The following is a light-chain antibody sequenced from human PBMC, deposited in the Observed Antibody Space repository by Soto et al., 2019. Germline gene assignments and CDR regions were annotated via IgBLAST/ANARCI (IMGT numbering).Light chain of an antibody. CDR1: SSDVGGHNF. CDR3: CSYAGSYTLV. J-gene: IGLJ2*01. V-gene: IGLV2-11*01. CDR2: EVR. Sequence: QSALTQPRSVSGSPGQSVTISCTGTSSDVGGHNFVSWYQHHPGKVPKLIIYEVRKWPSGVPDRFSGSKSGNTASLTISGLQAEDEADYYCCSYAGSYTLVFGGGTQLTVL.